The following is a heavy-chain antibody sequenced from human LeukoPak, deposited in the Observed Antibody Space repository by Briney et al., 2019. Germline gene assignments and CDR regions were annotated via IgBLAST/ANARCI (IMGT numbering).Heavy chain of an antibody. V-gene: IGHV3-7*01. CDR2: IRQDGSDR. CDR3: ARDRDCGDGGCYPHFDY. J-gene: IGHJ4*02. Sequence: PGGSLRLSCVASGFTLSSNWRSWVRQSPGRGLEWVANIRQDGSDRYYMDSVRGRFTISRDNAKNSLSLQMNSLRVEDTAVYYCARDRDCGDGGCYPHFDYWGQGVQVTVSS. D-gene: IGHD2-15*01. CDR1: GFTLSSNW.